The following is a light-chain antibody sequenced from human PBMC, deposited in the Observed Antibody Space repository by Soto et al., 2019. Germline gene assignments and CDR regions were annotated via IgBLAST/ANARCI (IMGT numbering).Light chain of an antibody. Sequence: DIQMTQSPSSLSASVGDRVTITCRASQGISNYLAWYQQQPGKPPKLLMYAASTLQSGVPSRFSGSGSGTAFTLTISSLQPEDVATYYCQRYNSVPPVTFGPGTKVNL. CDR3: QRYNSVPPVT. CDR2: AAS. CDR1: QGISNY. J-gene: IGKJ3*01. V-gene: IGKV1-27*01.